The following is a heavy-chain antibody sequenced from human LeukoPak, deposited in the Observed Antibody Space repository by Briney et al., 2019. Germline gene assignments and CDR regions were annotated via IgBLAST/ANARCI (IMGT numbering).Heavy chain of an antibody. CDR2: ISGSGGST. D-gene: IGHD3-22*01. J-gene: IGHJ4*02. CDR3: AKMSITMIVVGNAGDFDY. CDR1: ESTFNNYV. V-gene: IGHV3-23*01. Sequence: GGSLRLSCAASESTFNNYVVSWIRQAPGKGLEWVSAISGSGGSTYYADSVKGRFTISRDNSKNTLYLQMNSLRAEDTAVYYCAKMSITMIVVGNAGDFDYWGQGTLVTVSS.